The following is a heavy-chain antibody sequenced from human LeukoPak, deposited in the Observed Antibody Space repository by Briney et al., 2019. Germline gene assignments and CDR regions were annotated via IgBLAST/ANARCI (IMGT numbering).Heavy chain of an antibody. J-gene: IGHJ4*02. CDR1: GFTFNTYT. CDR2: ISGSSGII. CDR3: ARDIGAWSAY. D-gene: IGHD6-19*01. V-gene: IGHV3-48*01. Sequence: PGGSLRLSCAASGFTFNTYTMNWVRQAPGKGLEWVSYISGSSGIIDYADSVRGRFTISRDNAKNSLYLQMNSLRAEDTAVYYCARDIGAWSAYWGQGTLVTVSS.